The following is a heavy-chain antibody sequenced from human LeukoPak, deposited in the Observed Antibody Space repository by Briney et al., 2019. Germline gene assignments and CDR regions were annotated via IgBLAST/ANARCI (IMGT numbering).Heavy chain of an antibody. CDR1: GYXFTGYY. V-gene: IGHV1-2*02. J-gene: IGHJ4*02. Sequence: ASVKDSCKASGYXFTGYYMHWVRQAPGQGLEWMGWINPNSGGTNYAQKFQGRVTMTRDTSISTAYMELSRLRSDDTALYYCARDADYDLLTGLLDYWGQGTLVTVSS. CDR3: ARDADYDLLTGLLDY. CDR2: INPNSGGT. D-gene: IGHD3-9*01.